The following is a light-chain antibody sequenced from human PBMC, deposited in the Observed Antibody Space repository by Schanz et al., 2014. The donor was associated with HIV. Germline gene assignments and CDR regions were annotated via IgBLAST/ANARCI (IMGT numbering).Light chain of an antibody. CDR3: QQYNNWPPIT. J-gene: IGKJ3*01. CDR1: ESLSSN. Sequence: ETVMTQSPATLSLSPGERATLFCRSSESLSSNLAWYQQKPDQAPRLLISGASTRATGIPARFSGSGSDTEFTLTISSLQSEDFAVYYCQQYNNWPPITFGPGTKVDIK. CDR2: GAS. V-gene: IGKV3-15*01.